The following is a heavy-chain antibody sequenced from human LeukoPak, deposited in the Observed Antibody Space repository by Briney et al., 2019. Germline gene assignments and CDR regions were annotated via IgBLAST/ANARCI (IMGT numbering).Heavy chain of an antibody. Sequence: GGSLRLSCAASGFTFSGYAMSWVRQAPGKGLEWVSAISGSGGSTYYADSVKGRFTISRDNSKNTLYLQMNSLRAEDTAVYYCAKDGSSWYLFDYWGQGTLVTVSS. V-gene: IGHV3-23*01. CDR1: GFTFSGYA. CDR2: ISGSGGST. J-gene: IGHJ4*02. D-gene: IGHD6-13*01. CDR3: AKDGSSWYLFDY.